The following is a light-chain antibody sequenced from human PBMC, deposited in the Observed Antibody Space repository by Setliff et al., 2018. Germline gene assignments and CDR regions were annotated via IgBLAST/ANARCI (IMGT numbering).Light chain of an antibody. V-gene: IGLV1-44*01. J-gene: IGLJ1*01. CDR3: EAWDDSLNGYG. CDR2: SNN. CDR1: TSNIGSNP. Sequence: QSVLTQPPSASGTPGQRITISCSGGTSNIGSNPVNWYQQLPGTAPKLLIYSNNQRPSGVPDRFSGSKSGTSASLAVSGLQSEDEADFYCEAWDDSLNGYGFGSGTKVTVL.